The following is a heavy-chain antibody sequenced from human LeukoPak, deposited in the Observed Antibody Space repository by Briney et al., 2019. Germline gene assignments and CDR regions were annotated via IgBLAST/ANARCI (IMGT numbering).Heavy chain of an antibody. CDR2: ISWNSGSI. CDR3: AKVANEGYFDY. CDR1: GFTFDDYA. Sequence: GRSLRLSCAASGFTFDDYAMHWVRQTPGKGLEWVSGISWNSGSIGYADSVKGRFTISRDNAKNSLYLQMNSLRAEDTALYYCAKVANEGYFDYWGRGTLVTVSS. J-gene: IGHJ4*02. D-gene: IGHD1-1*01. V-gene: IGHV3-9*01.